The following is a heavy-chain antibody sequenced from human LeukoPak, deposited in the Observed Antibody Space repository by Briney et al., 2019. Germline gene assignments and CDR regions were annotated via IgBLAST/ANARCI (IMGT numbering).Heavy chain of an antibody. J-gene: IGHJ4*02. CDR3: VRDALHTAHFDY. Sequence: PGGSLRLSCAASGFTFSSYTMNWVRQAPGKGLQCVSTVSASANIHYSESVKGRFTISRDNARNSLYLQMNSLRDEDTAVYYCVRDALHTAHFDYWGQGTLVTVSS. CDR2: VSASANI. CDR1: GFTFSSYT. D-gene: IGHD5-18*01. V-gene: IGHV3-48*02.